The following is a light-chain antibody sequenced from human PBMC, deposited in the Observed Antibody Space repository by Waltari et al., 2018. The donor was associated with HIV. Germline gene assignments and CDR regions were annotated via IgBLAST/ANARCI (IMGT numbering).Light chain of an antibody. CDR2: GAS. Sequence: EIVMTQSPATLSVSPGDRATLSCRASQSISNNLAWYQQKPGQPPRLLIYGASTSATGVPARFSGSGSGTDFTLTINSLQSEDFAVYCCQQYNDWPLFTFGPGTKVEIK. CDR3: QQYNDWPLFT. J-gene: IGKJ3*01. CDR1: QSISNN. V-gene: IGKV3-15*01.